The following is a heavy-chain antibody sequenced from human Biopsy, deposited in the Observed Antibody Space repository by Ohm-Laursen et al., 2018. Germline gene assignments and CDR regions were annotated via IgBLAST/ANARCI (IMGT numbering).Heavy chain of an antibody. V-gene: IGHV1-69*06. Sequence: SVKVSCNAPGGTFSDYAISWVRQAPGQGLEWMGGDTPIFGTSNHALKFQGRVTITADKSTSTAYMELNSLRSDDTAMYYCARDALLPGVGGMDVWGQGTTVTVSS. J-gene: IGHJ6*02. CDR2: DTPIFGTS. CDR1: GGTFSDYA. D-gene: IGHD3-10*01. CDR3: ARDALLPGVGGMDV.